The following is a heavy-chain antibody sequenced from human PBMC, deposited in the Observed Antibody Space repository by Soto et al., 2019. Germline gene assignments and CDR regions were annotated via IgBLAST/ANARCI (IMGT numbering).Heavy chain of an antibody. J-gene: IGHJ4*02. CDR3: AGALSGSFYSKDETIDY. Sequence: ASVKVSCKASGYTFTSYYMHWVRQAPGQGLEWMGIINPSGGSTSYAQKFQGRVTMTRDTSTSTVYMELSSLRSEDTAVYYCAGALSGSFYSKDETIDYWGQGTRVTVSS. CDR2: INPSGGST. D-gene: IGHD3-10*01. CDR1: GYTFTSYY. V-gene: IGHV1-46*01.